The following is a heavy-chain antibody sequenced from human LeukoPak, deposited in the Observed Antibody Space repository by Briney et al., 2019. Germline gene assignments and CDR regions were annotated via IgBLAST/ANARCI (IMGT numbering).Heavy chain of an antibody. Sequence: ASVKVSCKASGYTFTDYYMHWVRQAPGQGLEWMGWINPNSGDTNYAQKFQGRVTMTRDTSISTACMELSRLRSDDTAVYYCARDHWNSRFDYWGQGTLVTVSS. J-gene: IGHJ4*02. CDR1: GYTFTDYY. CDR2: INPNSGDT. V-gene: IGHV1-2*02. CDR3: ARDHWNSRFDY. D-gene: IGHD1-7*01.